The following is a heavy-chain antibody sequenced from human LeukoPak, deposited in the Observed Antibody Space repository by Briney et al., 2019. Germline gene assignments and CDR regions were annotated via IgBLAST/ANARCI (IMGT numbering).Heavy chain of an antibody. CDR1: GYTFTGYY. D-gene: IGHD1-1*01. CDR2: INPNSGGT. V-gene: IGHV1-2*02. J-gene: IGHJ6*02. Sequence: ASVKVSCKASGYTFTGYYMHWVRRAPGQGLEWMGWINPNSGGTNYAQKFQGRVTMTRDTSISTAYMELSRLRSDDTAVYYCARDGLEATGMDVWGQGTTVTVSS. CDR3: ARDGLEATGMDV.